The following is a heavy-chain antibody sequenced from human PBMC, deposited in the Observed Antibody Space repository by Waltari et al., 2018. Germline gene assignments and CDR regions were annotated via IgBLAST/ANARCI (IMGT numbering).Heavy chain of an antibody. CDR3: ARAVVVVAAAGSFQH. J-gene: IGHJ1*01. Sequence: QVQLVGSGGGVVQPGRSLRLSCAASGFTFSSYAMHWVRQAPGKGLEWVAVISYDGSNKYYADSVKGRFTISRDNSKNTLYLQMNSLRAEDTAVYYCARAVVVVAAAGSFQHWGQGTLVTVSS. D-gene: IGHD2-15*01. V-gene: IGHV3-30-3*01. CDR1: GFTFSSYA. CDR2: ISYDGSNK.